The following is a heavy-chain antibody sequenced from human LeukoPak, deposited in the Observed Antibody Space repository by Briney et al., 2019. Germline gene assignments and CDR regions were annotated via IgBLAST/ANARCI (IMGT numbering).Heavy chain of an antibody. D-gene: IGHD1-26*01. CDR3: GRPGILGDNPY. CDR1: GYIFTSYW. Sequence: GESLKISCKGSGYIFTSYWIGWVRQMPGKGLEWMGIIYPRDSDTRYSPSFQGQVTISADKSISTAYLQWSSLKASDTAMYYCGRPGILGDNPYWAQGTLVTVSS. J-gene: IGHJ4*02. V-gene: IGHV5-51*01. CDR2: IYPRDSDT.